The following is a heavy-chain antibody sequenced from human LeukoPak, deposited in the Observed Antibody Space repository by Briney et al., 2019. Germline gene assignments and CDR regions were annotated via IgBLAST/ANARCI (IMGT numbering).Heavy chain of an antibody. CDR3: ARCPMYYYDSSGYFPSSFDY. J-gene: IGHJ4*02. CDR2: INPNSGGT. Sequence: ASVKGSCKASGYTFTGYYMHWVRQAPGQVLEWMGWINPNSGGTNYAQKFQGRVTMTRDTSISTAYMELSRLRSDDTAVYYCARCPMYYYDSSGYFPSSFDYWGQGTLVTVSS. D-gene: IGHD3-22*01. CDR1: GYTFTGYY. V-gene: IGHV1-2*02.